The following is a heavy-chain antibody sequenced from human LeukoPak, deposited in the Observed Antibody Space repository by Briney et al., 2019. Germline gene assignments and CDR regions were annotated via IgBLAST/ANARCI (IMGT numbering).Heavy chain of an antibody. J-gene: IGHJ4*02. CDR2: ISGGGDST. D-gene: IGHD6-13*01. CDR3: AKALYSRWSLHY. Sequence: GRSLRLSCAASEFTLSNYAMTWVRQAPGKGLEWVSTISGGGDSTYFAESVKGRFTISRDNSKNTLYLQMNGLRAEDTALYYCAKALYSRWSLHYWGQGTLVTVSS. V-gene: IGHV3-23*01. CDR1: EFTLSNYA.